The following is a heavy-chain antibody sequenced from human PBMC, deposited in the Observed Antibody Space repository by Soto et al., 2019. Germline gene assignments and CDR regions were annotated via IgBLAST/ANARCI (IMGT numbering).Heavy chain of an antibody. Sequence: ASVKVSCKASRYSFTTYALHWVRQAPGLRLEWMGWINAGNGDTKYSEKFQGRVTITRDTSANTAYMELSSLRSEDTSVYYCARDPGTGAALRAYHFDYWGQGTLVTVSS. CDR2: INAGNGDT. CDR3: ARDPGTGAALRAYHFDY. CDR1: RYSFTTYA. D-gene: IGHD1-1*01. J-gene: IGHJ4*02. V-gene: IGHV1-3*01.